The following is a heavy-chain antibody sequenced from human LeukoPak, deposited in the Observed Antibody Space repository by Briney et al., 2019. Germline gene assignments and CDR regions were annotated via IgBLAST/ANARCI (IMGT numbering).Heavy chain of an antibody. Sequence: GGSLRLSCAASGFTFTGSAIPWVRQASGKGLEWVSAIRGSGDSTNYADSVKGRFTISRDNSKNTLYLQMNSLRAEDTAVYSCAKAHIGVLRGFDDWGQGTLVTVSS. CDR3: AKAHIGVLRGFDD. CDR1: GFTFTGSA. D-gene: IGHD2-15*01. J-gene: IGHJ4*02. V-gene: IGHV3-23*01. CDR2: IRGSGDST.